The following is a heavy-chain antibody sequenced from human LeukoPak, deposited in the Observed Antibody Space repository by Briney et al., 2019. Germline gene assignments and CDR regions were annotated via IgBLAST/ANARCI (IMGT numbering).Heavy chain of an antibody. Sequence: GGSLRLSCAASGFTFSDYNINWVRWAPGKGLEWVSSISSSSTYIYYADLVKGRFTISRDNAKNSLYLQMNSLRAEDTAVYYCARDGSNYDILTGYSISGMDVWGQGTTVTVSS. CDR3: ARDGSNYDILTGYSISGMDV. CDR1: GFTFSDYN. V-gene: IGHV3-21*01. D-gene: IGHD3-9*01. CDR2: ISSSSTYI. J-gene: IGHJ6*02.